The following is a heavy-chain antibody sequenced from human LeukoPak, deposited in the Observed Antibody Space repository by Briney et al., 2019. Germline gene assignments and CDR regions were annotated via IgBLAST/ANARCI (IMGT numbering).Heavy chain of an antibody. Sequence: GGSLRLSCAASGFTFSSYAMSWVRQAPGKGLEWVSAISGSGGSTYYADSVKGRFTISRDNSKNTPYLQMNSLRAENTAVYYCAKPYYYDSSGYYFWGQGTLVTVSS. V-gene: IGHV3-23*01. J-gene: IGHJ4*02. CDR1: GFTFSSYA. CDR2: ISGSGGST. CDR3: AKPYYYDSSGYYF. D-gene: IGHD3-22*01.